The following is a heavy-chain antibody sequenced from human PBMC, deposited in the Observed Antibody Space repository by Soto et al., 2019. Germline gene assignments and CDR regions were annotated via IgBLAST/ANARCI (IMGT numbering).Heavy chain of an antibody. CDR1: GGSFSGYY. J-gene: IGHJ4*02. CDR2: XXHXXSX. V-gene: IGHV4-34*01. D-gene: IGHD3-22*01. Sequence: SETLSLTCAVYGGSFSGYYWSWIRQPPGKGLEWXGEXXHXXSXXXXXSXXXRVTISVDTSKNQFSLKLSSVTAADTAVYYCARRGYYYDSSGYYYVWGQGTLVTASS. CDR3: ARRGYYYDSSGYYYV.